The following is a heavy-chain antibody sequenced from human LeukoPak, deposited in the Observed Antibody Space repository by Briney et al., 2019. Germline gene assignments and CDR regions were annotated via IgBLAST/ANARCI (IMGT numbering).Heavy chain of an antibody. V-gene: IGHV3-30*03. D-gene: IGHD3-3*01. J-gene: IGHJ4*02. Sequence: GGSLRLSCAASGFTFSSYGMHWVRQAPGKGLEWVAVISYDGSNKYYADSVKGRFTISRDNSKNTLYLQMNSLRAEDTAVYYCASLDTIFGVVGQYYFDYWGQGTLVTVSS. CDR1: GFTFSSYG. CDR2: ISYDGSNK. CDR3: ASLDTIFGVVGQYYFDY.